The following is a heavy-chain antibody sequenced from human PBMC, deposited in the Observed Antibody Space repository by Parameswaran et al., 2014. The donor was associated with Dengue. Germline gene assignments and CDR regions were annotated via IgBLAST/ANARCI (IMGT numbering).Heavy chain of an antibody. J-gene: IGHJ4*02. CDR3: ARGVVITDY. V-gene: IGHV1-8*01. CDR2: MNPNSGNT. D-gene: IGHD3-22*01. Sequence: WVRQAPGQGLEWMGWMNPNSGNTGYAQKFQGRVTMTRNTSISTAYMELSSLRSEDTAVYYCARGVVITDYWGQGTLVTVSS.